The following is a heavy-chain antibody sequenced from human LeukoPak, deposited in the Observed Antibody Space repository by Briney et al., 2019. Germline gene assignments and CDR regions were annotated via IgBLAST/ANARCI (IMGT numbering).Heavy chain of an antibody. D-gene: IGHD5-18*01. Sequence: PSETLSLTCAVYGGSFSGYYWSWIRQPPGKGLEWIGEINHSGSTNYNPSLKSRVTISVDTSKNQFSLKLSSVTAADTAVYYCARGSRGIQLWLRGRYFDYWGQGTLVTVSS. V-gene: IGHV4-34*01. CDR3: ARGSRGIQLWLRGRYFDY. CDR2: INHSGST. J-gene: IGHJ4*02. CDR1: GGSFSGYY.